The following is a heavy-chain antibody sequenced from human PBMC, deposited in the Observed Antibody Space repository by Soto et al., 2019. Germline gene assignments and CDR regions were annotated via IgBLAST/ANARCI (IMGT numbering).Heavy chain of an antibody. CDR3: ARGEGVDAVTPKNGMDV. D-gene: IGHD4-17*01. V-gene: IGHV1-69*01. CDR2: IIPIFGTA. CDR1: GGTFSSYA. Sequence: QVQLVQSGAEVKKPGSSVKVSCKASGGTFSSYAISWVRQAPGQGLEWMGGIIPIFGTANYAQKVQGRVTITADESTSTAYMELSSLRSEDTAVYYCARGEGVDAVTPKNGMDVWGQGITVTVSS. J-gene: IGHJ6*02.